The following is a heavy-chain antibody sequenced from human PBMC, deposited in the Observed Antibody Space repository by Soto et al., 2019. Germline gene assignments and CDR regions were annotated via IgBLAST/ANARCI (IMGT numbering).Heavy chain of an antibody. CDR3: ATHPPGAAVVTIFITWFIP. J-gene: IGHJ5*02. Sequence: QLQLQESGPGLVKPSETLSLTCTVSGGSISSSSSYWGWIRQPPGKGLEWIGYIYYSGSTNYNPPLKVRVSISLDTSKTQFSPTLHSVTPADTSVYFCATHPPGAAVVTIFITWFIPGGQGALVTVAS. CDR2: IYYSGST. D-gene: IGHD2-21*02. V-gene: IGHV4-39*01. CDR1: GGSISSSSSY.